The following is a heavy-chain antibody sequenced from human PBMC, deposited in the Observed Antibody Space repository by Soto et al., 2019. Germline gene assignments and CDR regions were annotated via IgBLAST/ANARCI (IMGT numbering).Heavy chain of an antibody. D-gene: IGHD3-22*01. J-gene: IGHJ4*02. Sequence: QVQLVESGGGVVQPGRSQRLSCAASGFTFSGYGMHWVRQAPGKGLEWVAVISFDGSNKYYADSVKGRFTISIDNSKNTLYLQMNSLRAEDTAVYYCAKVRPSASSGYYFDYWGQGTLVTVSS. CDR1: GFTFSGYG. CDR3: AKVRPSASSGYYFDY. CDR2: ISFDGSNK. V-gene: IGHV3-30*18.